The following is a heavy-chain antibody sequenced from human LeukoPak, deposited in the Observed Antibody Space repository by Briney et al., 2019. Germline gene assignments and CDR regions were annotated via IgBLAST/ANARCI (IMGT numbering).Heavy chain of an antibody. V-gene: IGHV3-23*01. D-gene: IGHD6-6*01. CDR1: GFTFSSYA. CDR3: AKGAPYSSSPSNWFDP. CDR2: ISGSGGST. J-gene: IGHJ5*02. Sequence: GGSLRLSCAASGFTFSSYAMTWVRQPPGKGLEWVSAISGSGGSTHYADSVKGRFTISRDNSKNTLYLQMNSLRAEDTAVYYCAKGAPYSSSPSNWFDPWRQGTLVTVSS.